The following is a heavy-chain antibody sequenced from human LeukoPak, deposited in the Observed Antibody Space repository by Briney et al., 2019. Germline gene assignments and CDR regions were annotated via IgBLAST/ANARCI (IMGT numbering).Heavy chain of an antibody. V-gene: IGHV1-18*01. Sequence: ASVKVSCKASGYTFTSYGISWVRRAPGQGLEWMGWISTYNGNTNYAQKLQGRVTMTTDTSTSTAYMELRSLRSDDTAVYYCARVGPWVNPDYYYYYMDVWGKGTTVTVSS. CDR1: GYTFTSYG. CDR3: ARVGPWVNPDYYYYYMDV. D-gene: IGHD1-14*01. J-gene: IGHJ6*03. CDR2: ISTYNGNT.